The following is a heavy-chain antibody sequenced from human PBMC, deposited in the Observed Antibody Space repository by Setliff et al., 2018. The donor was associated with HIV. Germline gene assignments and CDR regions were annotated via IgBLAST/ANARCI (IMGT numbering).Heavy chain of an antibody. CDR2: SNPTGDIT. V-gene: IGHV1-46*01. J-gene: IGHJ3*02. CDR1: GYTFSSNY. D-gene: IGHD3-10*01. Sequence: ASVKVSCKASGYTFSSNYMHWVPQAPGQGLEWMGLSNPTGDITYYPQKFQARVTMTRDTSASTVYLELSSLRSEDTAVYFCSSKGGSEIYPDSDAFDIWGQGTLVTVSS. CDR3: SSKGGSEIYPDSDAFDI.